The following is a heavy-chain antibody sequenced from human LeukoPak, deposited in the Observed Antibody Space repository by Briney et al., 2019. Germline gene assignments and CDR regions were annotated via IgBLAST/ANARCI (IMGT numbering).Heavy chain of an antibody. Sequence: GESLKISCKGSGYSFPSYWIGWVRQVPGKGMEWMGIIYPGDADTRYSPSFQGQVTISADKSISTAYLQWSSLKASDTAIYYCARRGGPAAMRNWFDPWGQGTLVTVPS. CDR1: GYSFPSYW. V-gene: IGHV5-51*01. CDR2: IYPGDADT. CDR3: ARRGGPAAMRNWFDP. D-gene: IGHD2-2*01. J-gene: IGHJ5*02.